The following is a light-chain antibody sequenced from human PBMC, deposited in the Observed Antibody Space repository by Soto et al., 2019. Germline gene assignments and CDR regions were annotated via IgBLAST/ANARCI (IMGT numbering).Light chain of an antibody. CDR1: SSDIGHYDY. CDR2: HVT. V-gene: IGLV2-14*03. J-gene: IGLJ1*01. Sequence: ALTQPASVSWSPGQSITISCTGTSSDIGHYDYVSWYQQHPGKAPKLMIYHVTYRPSGVSNRYSGSKSGNSASLTISGLQADDEADYYCCSLTTSHTYVFGSGTKVTVL. CDR3: CSLTTSHTYV.